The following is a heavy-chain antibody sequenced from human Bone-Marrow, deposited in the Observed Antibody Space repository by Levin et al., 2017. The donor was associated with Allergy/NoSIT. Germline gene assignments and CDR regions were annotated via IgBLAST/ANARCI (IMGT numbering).Heavy chain of an antibody. J-gene: IGHJ4*02. CDR2: VSASGTST. Sequence: GESLKISCAASQFTFSSYAMAWVRQPPGRGLEWVSSVSASGTSTFYTDSVKGRFTISRDNSKNTMYLDMNGLRVDDTAVYYCAKDGRSREDWNSRTRFVSYYFDSWGQGTLVAVAS. CDR3: AKDGRSREDWNSRTRFVSYYFDS. D-gene: IGHD2/OR15-2a*01. CDR1: QFTFSSYA. V-gene: IGHV3-23*01.